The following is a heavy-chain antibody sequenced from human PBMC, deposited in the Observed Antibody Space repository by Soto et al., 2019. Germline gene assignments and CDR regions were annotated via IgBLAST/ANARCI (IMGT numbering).Heavy chain of an antibody. J-gene: IGHJ6*02. D-gene: IGHD2-2*01. V-gene: IGHV4-39*01. Sequence: QLQLQESDPGLVKPSETLSLTCTVSGGSVSSSSYSWGWIRQPPGKGLEWIGTIYSSENTYYNPSLMSRVTISVDTSKNQFSLKLSSVTAADTAVYYCARLNGYCISTNCHGYYGMDVWGQGTTVTVSS. CDR1: GGSVSSSSYS. CDR3: ARLNGYCISTNCHGYYGMDV. CDR2: IYSSENT.